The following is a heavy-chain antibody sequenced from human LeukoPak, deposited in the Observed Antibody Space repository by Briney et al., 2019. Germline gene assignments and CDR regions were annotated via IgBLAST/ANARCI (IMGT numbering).Heavy chain of an antibody. D-gene: IGHD6-13*01. CDR1: GYSFTSYW. J-gene: IGHJ4*02. CDR3: ARFALTSSLDY. CDR2: IYPGDSDT. V-gene: IGHV5-51*01. Sequence: GESLKISCKGSGYSFTSYWIGWVRQMPGKGLEWMGIIYPGDSDTRYSPSFQGQVTISADKSISTAYLHWSGLKASDTAIYYCARFALTSSLDYWGQGTLVTVSS.